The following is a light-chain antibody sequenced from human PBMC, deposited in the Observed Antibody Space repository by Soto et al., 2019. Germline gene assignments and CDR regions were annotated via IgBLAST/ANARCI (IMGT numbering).Light chain of an antibody. Sequence: EIVLKQSPATLSLSPGERATLSCRASQSVISTYLAWYQHKPGQAPRLLIYGASHRATGIPDRFSGSGSGTDFILTISSLEPEDFAVYYCQQYGRSFGPGTKVDLK. J-gene: IGKJ3*01. CDR2: GAS. CDR3: QQYGRS. CDR1: QSVISTY. V-gene: IGKV3-20*01.